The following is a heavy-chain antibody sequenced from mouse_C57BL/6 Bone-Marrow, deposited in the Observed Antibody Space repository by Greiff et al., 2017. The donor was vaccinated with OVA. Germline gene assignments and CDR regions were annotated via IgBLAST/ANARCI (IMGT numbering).Heavy chain of an antibody. J-gene: IGHJ4*01. CDR3: ATYDAMDY. CDR1: GYAFSSSW. CDR2: IYPGDGDT. Sequence: VQGVESGPELVKPGASVKISCKASGYAFSSSWMNWVKQRPGKGLEWIGRIYPGDGDTNYNGKFKGKATLTADKSSSTAYMQLSSLTSEDSAVYFCATYDAMDYWGQGTSVTVSS. V-gene: IGHV1-82*01.